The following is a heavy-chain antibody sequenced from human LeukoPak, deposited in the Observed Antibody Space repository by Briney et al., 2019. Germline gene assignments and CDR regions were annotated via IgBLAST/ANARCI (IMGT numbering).Heavy chain of an antibody. D-gene: IGHD2-21*01. Sequence: GASVKVSCKASGYTFTSYGISWVRQAPGQGLEWMGWINPNSGGTNYAQKFQGRVTMTRDTSISTAYMELSRLRSDDTAVYYCARVSCGGDCPGRWFDPWGQGTLVTVSS. CDR1: GYTFTSYG. CDR2: INPNSGGT. V-gene: IGHV1-2*02. CDR3: ARVSCGGDCPGRWFDP. J-gene: IGHJ5*02.